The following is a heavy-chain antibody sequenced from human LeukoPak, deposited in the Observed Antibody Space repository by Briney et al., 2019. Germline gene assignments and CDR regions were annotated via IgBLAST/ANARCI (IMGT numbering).Heavy chain of an antibody. CDR3: AKDLRWRVSYGMDV. V-gene: IGHV3-21*06. CDR2: ISGSDTYI. D-gene: IGHD4-23*01. CDR1: GFTFSTYT. J-gene: IGHJ6*02. Sequence: GGSLRLSCAASGFTFSTYTLNWVRQAPGKGLEWVSSISGSDTYIYYVDSVKGRFTISRDNAKNALYLQMNSLRAEDTAVYYCAKDLRWRVSYGMDVWGQGTTVTVSS.